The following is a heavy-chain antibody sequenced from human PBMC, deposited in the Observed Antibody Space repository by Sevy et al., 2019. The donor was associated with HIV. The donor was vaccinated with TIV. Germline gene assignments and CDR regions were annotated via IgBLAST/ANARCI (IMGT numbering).Heavy chain of an antibody. CDR2: IKGDGSDK. V-gene: IGHV3-7*01. D-gene: IGHD3-16*01. Sequence: GSLRLSCAASGFTFSVYWMNWVHQAPGKGLEWVANIKGDGSDKHYVDSVEGRFTISRDNGKNLLYLQMNSLRVEDTAVYYCAHETIGRFDSWGQGTLVTVSS. J-gene: IGHJ4*02. CDR1: GFTFSVYW. CDR3: AHETIGRFDS.